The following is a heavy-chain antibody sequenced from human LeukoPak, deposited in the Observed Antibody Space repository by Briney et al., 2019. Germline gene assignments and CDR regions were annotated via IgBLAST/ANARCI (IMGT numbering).Heavy chain of an antibody. J-gene: IGHJ6*03. CDR2: IYTSGST. V-gene: IGHV4-4*07. CDR1: GGSISSYY. D-gene: IGHD2-2*02. CDR3: ARDLDIVVVPAAIPDYYYYMDV. Sequence: PSETLSLTCTVSGGSISSYYWSWIRQPAGKGLEWIGRIYTSGSTNYNPSLKSRVTMSVDTSKNQFSLKLSSVTAADTAVYYCARDLDIVVVPAAIPDYYYYMDVWGKRTTVTVSS.